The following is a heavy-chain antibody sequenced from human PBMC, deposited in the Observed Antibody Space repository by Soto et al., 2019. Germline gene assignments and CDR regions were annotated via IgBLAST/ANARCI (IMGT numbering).Heavy chain of an antibody. V-gene: IGHV1-69*01. D-gene: IGHD3-22*01. CDR3: ARMARIYYDSSGYYWNWFDH. CDR2: IIPIFGTA. CDR1: GGTFSSYA. Sequence: QVQLVQSGAEVKKPGSSVKVSCKASGGTFSSYAISWVRQAPGQGLEWMGGIIPIFGTANYAQKFQGRVTITEDESTSTAYMELSSLRSEDTAVYYCARMARIYYDSSGYYWNWFDHWGQGTLVTVSS. J-gene: IGHJ5*02.